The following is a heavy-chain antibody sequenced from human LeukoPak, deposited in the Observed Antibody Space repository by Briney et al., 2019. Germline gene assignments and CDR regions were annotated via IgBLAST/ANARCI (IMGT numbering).Heavy chain of an antibody. CDR3: ARRELFGDYFDS. V-gene: IGHV1-8*01. Sequence: ASVKVSCKTSGHTFNSYDINWVRQTIGQGLEWMGWINPHSGNTDYAQKFQGRVTFTRNTSISTVYMEVTSLRYEDTAVYYCARRELFGDYFDSWGPGTLVTVCS. J-gene: IGHJ4*02. D-gene: IGHD3-10*01. CDR2: INPHSGNT. CDR1: GHTFNSYD.